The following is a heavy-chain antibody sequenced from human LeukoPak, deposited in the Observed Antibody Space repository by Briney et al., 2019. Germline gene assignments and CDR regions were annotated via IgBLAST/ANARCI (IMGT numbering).Heavy chain of an antibody. D-gene: IGHD6-19*01. V-gene: IGHV3-30-3*01. CDR2: ISYDGSNK. Sequence: GGSLRLSCAASGFTFSSYAMHWVRQAPGKGLEWVAVISYDGSNKYYADSVKGRFTISRDNSKNTLYLQMDSLRAEDTAIYYCAGDRNSDWYSPLDYWGQGSQVTVSP. CDR1: GFTFSSYA. J-gene: IGHJ4*02. CDR3: AGDRNSDWYSPLDY.